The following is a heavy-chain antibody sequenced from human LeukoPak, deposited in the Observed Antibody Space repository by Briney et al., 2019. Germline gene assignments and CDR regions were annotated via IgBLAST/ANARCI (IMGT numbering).Heavy chain of an antibody. CDR2: ISYDGSNK. CDR3: AREAAIAVAGREGYFDY. J-gene: IGHJ4*02. V-gene: IGHV3-30*03. Sequence: GGSLRLSCAASGFTFSSYSMNWVRQAPGKGLEWVAVISYDGSNKYYADSVKGRFTISRDNSKNTLYLQMNSLRAEDTAVYYCAREAAIAVAGREGYFDYWGQGTLVTVSS. CDR1: GFTFSSYS. D-gene: IGHD6-19*01.